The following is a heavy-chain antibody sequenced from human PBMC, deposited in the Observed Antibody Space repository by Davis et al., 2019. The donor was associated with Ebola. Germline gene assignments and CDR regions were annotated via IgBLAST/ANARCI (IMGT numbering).Heavy chain of an antibody. CDR2: IGTAGDT. CDR1: GFTFSSYD. Sequence: PGGSLRLSCAASGFTFSSYDMHWVRQATGKGLEWVSAIGTAGDTYYPGSVKGRFTISRENAKNSLYLQMNSLRAGDTAVYYCARGHYDSSGYYPPYFDYWGQGTLVTVSS. CDR3: ARGHYDSSGYYPPYFDY. J-gene: IGHJ4*02. D-gene: IGHD3-22*01. V-gene: IGHV3-13*01.